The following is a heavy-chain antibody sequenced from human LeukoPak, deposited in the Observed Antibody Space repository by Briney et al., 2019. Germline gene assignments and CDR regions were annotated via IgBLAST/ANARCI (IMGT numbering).Heavy chain of an antibody. CDR1: GFTFSSYE. V-gene: IGHV3-48*03. D-gene: IGHD3-10*01. J-gene: IGHJ3*02. CDR2: ISSSGTAI. CDR3: ARERDYYGSVDAFDI. Sequence: GGSLRLSCAASGFTFSSYEMNWVRQAPGKGLEWVSYISSSGTAIYYADSVKGRFTISRDNAKNSLYLQMNCLRAEDTAVYYCARERDYYGSVDAFDIWGQGTMVTVSS.